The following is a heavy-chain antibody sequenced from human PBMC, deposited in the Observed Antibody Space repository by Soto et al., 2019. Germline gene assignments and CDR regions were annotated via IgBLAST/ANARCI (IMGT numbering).Heavy chain of an antibody. V-gene: IGHV1-3*01. CDR2: INAGNGNT. J-gene: IGHJ6*02. CDR3: AIIYYSGNTNYNPSLKSRLTISIDTSKNQFSLKLTSVTVADTAVYFCARDGRLMLRGFSFYNGMDV. CDR1: GYTFTSYA. D-gene: IGHD5-18*01. Sequence: GASVKVSCKASGYTFTSYAMHWVRQAPGQRLEWMGWINAGNGNTKYSQKFQGRVTITRDTSASTAYMELSSLRSEDTAVYYCAIIYYSGNTNYNPSLKSRLTISIDTSKNQFSLKLTSVTVADTAVYFCARDGRLMLRGFSFYNGMDVWGQGTTVTVSS.